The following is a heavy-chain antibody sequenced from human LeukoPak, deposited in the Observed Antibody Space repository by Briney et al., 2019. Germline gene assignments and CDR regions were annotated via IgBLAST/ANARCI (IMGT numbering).Heavy chain of an antibody. D-gene: IGHD6-19*01. CDR2: INHSGST. Sequence: SETLSLTCAVYGGSFSGYYWSWIRQPPGKGLEWIGEINHSGSTNYNPSLKSRVTISVDTSKNQFSLKLSSVTAADTAVYYCAGHSQWLPTYNWFDPWGQGTLVTVSS. CDR3: AGHSQWLPTYNWFDP. CDR1: GGSFSGYY. V-gene: IGHV4-34*01. J-gene: IGHJ5*02.